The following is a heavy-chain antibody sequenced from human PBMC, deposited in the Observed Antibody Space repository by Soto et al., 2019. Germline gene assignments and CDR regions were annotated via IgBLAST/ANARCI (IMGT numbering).Heavy chain of an antibody. CDR3: ARAGRGTKGAFDY. J-gene: IGHJ4*02. D-gene: IGHD2-8*01. CDR2: IYHSGST. V-gene: IGHV4-30-2*01. Sequence: SETLSLTCAVSGGSISSGGYSWSWIRQPPGKGLEWIGYIYHSGSTYYNPSLKSRVTISVDRSKNQFSLKLSSVTAADTAVYYCARAGRGTKGAFDYWGQGTLVTAPQ. CDR1: GGSISSGGYS.